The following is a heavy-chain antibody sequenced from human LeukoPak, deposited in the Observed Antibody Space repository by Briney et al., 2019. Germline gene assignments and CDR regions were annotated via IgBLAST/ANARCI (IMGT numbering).Heavy chain of an antibody. J-gene: IGHJ6*02. D-gene: IGHD3-10*01. Sequence: SETLSLTCAVYGGSFSGYYWSWIRQPPGKGLEWIGEINHSGSTNYNPSLKSRVTISVDTSKNQFSLKLSSVTAADTAMYYCARGAYGSGSSYNYYGMDVWGQGTTVTVSS. CDR3: ARGAYGSGSSYNYYGMDV. CDR1: GGSFSGYY. V-gene: IGHV4-34*01. CDR2: INHSGST.